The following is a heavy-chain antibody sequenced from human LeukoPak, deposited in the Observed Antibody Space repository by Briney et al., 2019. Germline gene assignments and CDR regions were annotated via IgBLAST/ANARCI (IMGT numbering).Heavy chain of an antibody. Sequence: PSETLSLTCTVSGGSISSSSYYWGWIRQPPGKGLEWIGSIYYSGSTYYNPSLKSRVTISVDTSKNQFSLKLSSVTATDTAVYYCAREITLFGVVKDYYFDYWGQGTLVTVSS. D-gene: IGHD3-3*01. CDR1: GGSISSSSYY. CDR3: AREITLFGVVKDYYFDY. CDR2: IYYSGST. V-gene: IGHV4-39*07. J-gene: IGHJ4*02.